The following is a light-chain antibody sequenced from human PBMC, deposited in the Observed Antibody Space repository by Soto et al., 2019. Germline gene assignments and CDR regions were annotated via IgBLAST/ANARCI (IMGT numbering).Light chain of an antibody. Sequence: IQMTQSPSAMSASVGARATITCRASQGISNYLAWFQQKPGKVPKRLIYEASSLQSGVPSRFSGSGSGTEFTLTISSLQPEDFATYYCLQHNSYPITFGQGTRLEIK. J-gene: IGKJ5*01. CDR2: EAS. V-gene: IGKV1-17*03. CDR1: QGISNY. CDR3: LQHNSYPIT.